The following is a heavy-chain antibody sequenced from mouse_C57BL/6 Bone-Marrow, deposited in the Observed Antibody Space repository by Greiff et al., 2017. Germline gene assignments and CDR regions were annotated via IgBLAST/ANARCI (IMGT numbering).Heavy chain of an antibody. J-gene: IGHJ2*01. CDR2: IDTSDSYT. V-gene: IGHV1-59*01. CDR3: ARGADY. CDR1: GYTFTSYW. Sequence: QVQLQQPGAELVRPGTSVKLSCKASGYTFTSYWMHWVQQRPGQGLEWIGVIDTSDSYTNYNQKFKGKATLTVDTSSSTAYMQISSLTSEDSAVYYCARGADYWGQGTTLTVSS.